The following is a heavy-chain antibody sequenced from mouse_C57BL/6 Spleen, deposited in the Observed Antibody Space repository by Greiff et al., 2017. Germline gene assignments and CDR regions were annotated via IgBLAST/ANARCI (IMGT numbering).Heavy chain of an antibody. J-gene: IGHJ3*01. Sequence: VHVKQSGPELVKPGASVKISCKASGYSFTDYNMNWVKQSNGKSLEWIGVINPNYGTTSYNQKFKGKATLTVDQSSSTAYMQLNSLTSEDSAVYYCARGDYYGSSYWFAYWGQGTLVTVSA. CDR2: INPNYGTT. V-gene: IGHV1-39*01. CDR3: ARGDYYGSSYWFAY. CDR1: GYSFTDYN. D-gene: IGHD1-1*01.